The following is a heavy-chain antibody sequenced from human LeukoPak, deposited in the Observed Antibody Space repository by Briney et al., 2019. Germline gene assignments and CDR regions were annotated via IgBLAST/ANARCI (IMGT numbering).Heavy chain of an antibody. V-gene: IGHV4-34*01. D-gene: IGHD3-10*01. CDR2: INHSGST. CDR3: ARGRFWTFAGYYGSGSYYLDY. Sequence: SETLSLTCAVYGGSFSGYYWSWIRQPPGKGLEWIGEINHSGSTNYNPSLKSRVTISVDTSKNQFSPKLSSVTAADTAVYYCARGRFWTFAGYYGSGSYYLDYWGQGTLVTVSS. CDR1: GGSFSGYY. J-gene: IGHJ4*02.